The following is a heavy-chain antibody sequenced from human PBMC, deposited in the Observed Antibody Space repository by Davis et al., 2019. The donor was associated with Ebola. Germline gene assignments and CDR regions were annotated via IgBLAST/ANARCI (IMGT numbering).Heavy chain of an antibody. V-gene: IGHV3-48*01. CDR1: GFTFSSYS. Sequence: GESLKISCAASGFTFSSYSMNWVRQAPGKGLEWVSYISSSSSTIYYADSVKGRFTISRDNSKNTLYLQMNSLRAEDTAVYYCARSRNHYYYYGMDVWGQGTTVTVSS. CDR2: ISSSSSTI. CDR3: ARSRNHYYYYGMDV. D-gene: IGHD3-10*01. J-gene: IGHJ6*02.